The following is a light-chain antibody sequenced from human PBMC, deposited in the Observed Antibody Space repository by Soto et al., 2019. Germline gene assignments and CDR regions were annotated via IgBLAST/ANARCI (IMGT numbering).Light chain of an antibody. Sequence: DIQMTQSPSTLSASVGDRVTLTCRASQSIDIWLAWYQQKPGKAPKLLIYKASSLESGVPSRFSGSESGAEFTLTISSLQPEDFVTYYCQQYASWPLTFGGGTNVELK. CDR3: QQYASWPLT. CDR2: KAS. V-gene: IGKV1-5*03. J-gene: IGKJ4*01. CDR1: QSIDIW.